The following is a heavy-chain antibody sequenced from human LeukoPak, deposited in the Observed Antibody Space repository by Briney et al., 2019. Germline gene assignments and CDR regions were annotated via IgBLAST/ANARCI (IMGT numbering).Heavy chain of an antibody. D-gene: IGHD4-17*01. CDR2: INPNSGGR. V-gene: IGHV1-2*02. Sequence: SVTVSFTCSGYTFTNYYMHWMRQAPGPGMERMGWINPNSGGRNYSQKFQGRVTMTRDTSISTAYMELSRLTSDDTAVYCGARLSGYGDYSGFDYWGQGTLVTVSS. CDR3: ARLSGYGDYSGFDY. J-gene: IGHJ4*02. CDR1: GYTFTNYY.